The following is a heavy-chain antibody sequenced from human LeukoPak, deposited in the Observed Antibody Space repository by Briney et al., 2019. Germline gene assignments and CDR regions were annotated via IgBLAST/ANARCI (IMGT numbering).Heavy chain of an antibody. CDR3: AKDPPLWFGELPYYFGY. Sequence: GGSLRLSCAASGFTFSSYAMSWVRQAPGKGLEWVSAISGSGGSTYYADSVKGRFTISRDNSKNTLYLQMNSLRAEDTAVYYCAKDPPLWFGELPYYFGYWGQGTLVTVSS. D-gene: IGHD3-10*01. V-gene: IGHV3-23*01. J-gene: IGHJ4*02. CDR2: ISGSGGST. CDR1: GFTFSSYA.